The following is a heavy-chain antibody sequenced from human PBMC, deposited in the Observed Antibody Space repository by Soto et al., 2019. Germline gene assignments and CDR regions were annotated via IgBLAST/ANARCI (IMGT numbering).Heavy chain of an antibody. CDR3: ARYCSSTSCYPYYYYGMDV. V-gene: IGHV4-39*01. Sequence: SETLSLTCTVSGGSISSSSYYWGWIRQPPGKGLEWIGSIYYSGSTYYNPSLKSRVTISVDTSKNQFSLKLSSVTAADTAVYYCARYCSSTSCYPYYYYGMDVWGQGTTVTVS. CDR1: GGSISSSSYY. CDR2: IYYSGST. D-gene: IGHD2-2*01. J-gene: IGHJ6*02.